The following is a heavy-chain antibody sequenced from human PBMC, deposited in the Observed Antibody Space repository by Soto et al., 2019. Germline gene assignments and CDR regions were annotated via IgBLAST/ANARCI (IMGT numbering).Heavy chain of an antibody. CDR3: ARYYYGSGSYYFDY. CDR2: IGSSGSPI. D-gene: IGHD3-10*01. V-gene: IGHV3-11*01. J-gene: IGHJ4*02. Sequence: GGSLRLSCAASGFTFSDYYMSWSRQAPAKGLEWVSNIGSSGSPIYYADSVKGRFTISRDNAKNSLYLQMNSLRAEDTAVYYCARYYYGSGSYYFDYWGQGTLVTVSS. CDR1: GFTFSDYY.